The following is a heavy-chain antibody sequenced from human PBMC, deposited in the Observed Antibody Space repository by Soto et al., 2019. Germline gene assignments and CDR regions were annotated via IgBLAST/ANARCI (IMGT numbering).Heavy chain of an antibody. J-gene: IGHJ4*02. CDR2: VHHSGTT. Sequence: QVQLQESGPGLVKPSGTLSLTCAVSGGSISTDYWWSWVRQPPGKGLEWVGEVHHSGTTNYIQSLESRMAMSGDKAGNHGSLAVTSVAAAGTAVSCCACGFDYRCVYWGQGAPVTGSS. CDR3: ACGFDYRCVY. V-gene: IGHV4-4*01. D-gene: IGHD5-12*01. CDR1: GGSISTDYW.